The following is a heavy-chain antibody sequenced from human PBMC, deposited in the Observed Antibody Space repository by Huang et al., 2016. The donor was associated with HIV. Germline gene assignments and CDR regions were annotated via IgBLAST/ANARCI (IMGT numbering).Heavy chain of an antibody. Sequence: EVPLVQSGAVVKKPGESLKISCKGSGYTFNGYWIGWVRQMPGKVLDWLGIIYPGDSDTTYSPSCQGQVTISADKSISTAYLQWGGLKASDTAMYYCARQGVGDFVVEPTGLGAFDIWGQGTMVTVSS. CDR1: GYTFNGYW. CDR2: IYPGDSDT. J-gene: IGHJ3*02. CDR3: ARQGVGDFVVEPTGLGAFDI. V-gene: IGHV5-51*01. D-gene: IGHD2-2*01.